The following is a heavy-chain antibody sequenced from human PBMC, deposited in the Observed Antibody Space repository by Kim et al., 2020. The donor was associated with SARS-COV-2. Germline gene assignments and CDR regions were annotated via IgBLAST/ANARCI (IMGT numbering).Heavy chain of an antibody. CDR2: IGGSGATT. J-gene: IGHJ5*02. D-gene: IGHD3-3*01. CDR1: GFSFSNYA. Sequence: GGSLRLSCAASGFSFSNYAMSWVRQAPGKGLEWVSAIGGSGATTFYADSVRGRFTISRDNSKNTLLLQMNGLRAEDTAVYYCARADNDFWSGYYENRFGPWGQGTLVTVSS. CDR3: ARADNDFWSGYYENRFGP. V-gene: IGHV3-23*01.